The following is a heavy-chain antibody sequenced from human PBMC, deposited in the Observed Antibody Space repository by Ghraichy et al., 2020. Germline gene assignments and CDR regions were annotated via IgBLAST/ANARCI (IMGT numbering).Heavy chain of an antibody. Sequence: GGSLRLSCGASGFIVSSYDMHWVRQAPGKGLEWVAAIRYGVSTQFYADSVKGRFTISKDNSKNTLYLQMNSLRVEDTAVYFCANPVSGSHYLWSFEYWGQGTLVTVSS. V-gene: IGHV3-30*02. D-gene: IGHD2-21*01. CDR3: ANPVSGSHYLWSFEY. CDR2: IRYGVSTQ. CDR1: GFIVSSYD. J-gene: IGHJ4*02.